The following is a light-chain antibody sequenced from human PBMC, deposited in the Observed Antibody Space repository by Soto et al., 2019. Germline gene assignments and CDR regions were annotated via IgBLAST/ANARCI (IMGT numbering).Light chain of an antibody. CDR2: DVT. Sequence: QSALTQPASVSGSPGQSITISCTGTSSDVGGYNYVSWFQQHPGKAPKLKIYDVTKWPSGVPARFSGSKSGNTASLTISGLQADDEADYYCCSYAGSYTHVFGTGTKLTVL. J-gene: IGLJ1*01. CDR3: CSYAGSYTHV. CDR1: SSDVGGYNY. V-gene: IGLV2-11*01.